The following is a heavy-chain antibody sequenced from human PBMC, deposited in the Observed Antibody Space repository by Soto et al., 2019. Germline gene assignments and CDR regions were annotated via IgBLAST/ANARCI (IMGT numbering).Heavy chain of an antibody. D-gene: IGHD6-19*01. CDR1: GFSLSTSGMC. CDR2: IDWDDDK. J-gene: IGHJ6*02. Sequence: ASGPTRVNPTQTLALSCAFSGFSLSTSGMCVSWIRQPPGKALEWLALIDWDDDKYYSTSLKTRLTISKDTSKNQVVLTMTNMDPVDTATYYCARILVAGTGYYYYGMDVWGQGTTVTVSS. CDR3: ARILVAGTGYYYYGMDV. V-gene: IGHV2-70*01.